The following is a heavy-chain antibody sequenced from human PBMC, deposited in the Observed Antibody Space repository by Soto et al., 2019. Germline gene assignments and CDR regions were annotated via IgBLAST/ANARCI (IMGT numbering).Heavy chain of an antibody. CDR3: AEDQLGGNFDY. V-gene: IGHV3-23*01. D-gene: IGHD1-1*01. Sequence: EVQLLDSGGGLVQPGGSLRLSCAASGFTFNNYAMNWVRQAPGKGLEWVATISGTGGSTYYADSVKGRFTISRDNSKNTPYLQMNSLRVEDTAVYYCAEDQLGGNFDYWGQGTQVTVSS. J-gene: IGHJ4*02. CDR1: GFTFNNYA. CDR2: ISGTGGST.